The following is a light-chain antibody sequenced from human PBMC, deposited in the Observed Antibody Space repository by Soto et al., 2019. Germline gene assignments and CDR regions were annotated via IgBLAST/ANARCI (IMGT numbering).Light chain of an antibody. CDR3: GTWDSSLSDVV. Sequence: QSVLTQPPSVSAAPGQTVTISCSGSSSNIGTNYVSWYQQLPGTAPKLLIYDNDKRPSGIPDRFSGSRSATSATLGITGLQTGDEADYYCGTWDSSLSDVVFGGGTKLTVL. J-gene: IGLJ2*01. V-gene: IGLV1-51*01. CDR2: DND. CDR1: SSNIGTNY.